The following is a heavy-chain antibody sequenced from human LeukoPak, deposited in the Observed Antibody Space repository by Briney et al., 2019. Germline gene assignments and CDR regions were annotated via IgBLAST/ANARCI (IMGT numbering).Heavy chain of an antibody. J-gene: IGHJ4*02. CDR1: GGSFSGYY. CDR3: ARDPGYYYNSSGYYDY. CDR2: INHSGST. V-gene: IGHV4-34*01. D-gene: IGHD3-22*01. Sequence: PSETLSLTCAVHGGSFSGYYWSWIRQTPGKGLEWIGEINHSGSTNYNPSLKSRVTISVDTSKNQFSLKLSSVTAADTAVYYCARDPGYYYNSSGYYDYWGQGTLVTVSS.